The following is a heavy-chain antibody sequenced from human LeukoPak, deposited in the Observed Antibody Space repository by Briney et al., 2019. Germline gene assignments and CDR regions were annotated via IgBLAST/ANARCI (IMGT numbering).Heavy chain of an antibody. V-gene: IGHV3-7*03. D-gene: IGHD3-3*01. CDR2: INQDGREK. J-gene: IGHJ4*02. Sequence: GGSLRLSCALSGLTFRSYWMSWVRQAPGKGREWVANINQDGREKYFVDSVKGPFTISRDNAKNSLLLQMNTLRAEDKDVYYCGRERDWRVFDYWGPGTLVTVSS. CDR1: GLTFRSYW. CDR3: GRERDWRVFDY.